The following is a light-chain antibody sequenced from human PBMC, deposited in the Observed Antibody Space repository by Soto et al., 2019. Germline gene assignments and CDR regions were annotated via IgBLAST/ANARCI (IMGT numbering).Light chain of an antibody. CDR2: AAS. Sequence: DIQMTQSPSTLSASVGYRVTITCRASQAIRTALGWYQRKPGKVPKLLIYAASTLQSGVPSRFSGSGSGTDFTLTISSLQPEDFATYYCQQYDNLLLTFGGGTKVDIK. CDR3: QQYDNLLLT. CDR1: QAIRTA. J-gene: IGKJ4*01. V-gene: IGKV1-17*01.